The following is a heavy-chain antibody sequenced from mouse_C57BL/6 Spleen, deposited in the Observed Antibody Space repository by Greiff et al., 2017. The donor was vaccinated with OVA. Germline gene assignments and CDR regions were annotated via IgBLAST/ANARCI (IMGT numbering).Heavy chain of an antibody. CDR1: GYTFTGYW. V-gene: IGHV1-69*01. CDR3: ARGYSNYPDY. CDR2: IDPSDSYT. Sequence: QVQLQQSGAELVMPGASVKLSCKASGYTFTGYWMHWVKQRPGQGLEWIGEIDPSDSYTNYNQKFKGKSTLTVDKSSSTAYMQLSSLTSEDSAVYYCARGYSNYPDYWGQGTTLTVSS. D-gene: IGHD2-5*01. J-gene: IGHJ2*01.